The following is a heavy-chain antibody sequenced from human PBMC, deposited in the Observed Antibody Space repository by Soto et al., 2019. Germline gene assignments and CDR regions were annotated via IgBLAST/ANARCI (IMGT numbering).Heavy chain of an antibody. CDR2: ISAYNGNT. D-gene: IGHD3-3*01. CDR1: GYTFTSYG. CDR3: ASQVYDFWSGYYSDYYYGMDV. Sequence: ASVKVSCKASGYTFTSYGISWVRQAPGQGLEWMGWISAYNGNTNYAQKLQGRVTMTTDTSTSTAYMELRSLRSDDTAVYYCASQVYDFWSGYYSDYYYGMDVWGQGTTVTVSS. J-gene: IGHJ6*02. V-gene: IGHV1-18*01.